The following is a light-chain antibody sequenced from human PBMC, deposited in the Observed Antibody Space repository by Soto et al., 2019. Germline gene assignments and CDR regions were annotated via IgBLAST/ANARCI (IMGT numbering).Light chain of an antibody. J-gene: IGLJ2*01. CDR2: EVN. CDR3: WSYAGSSTWI. CDR1: SSDVGNYNF. Sequence: QSALTQPASVSGFPGQSITISCTGTSSDVGNYNFVSWYQQYPGKAPKVTIFEVNKRPSGVSNRFSGSKSGNTASLTISGLQVDDEADYYCWSYAGSSTWIFGGGTKVTVL. V-gene: IGLV2-23*02.